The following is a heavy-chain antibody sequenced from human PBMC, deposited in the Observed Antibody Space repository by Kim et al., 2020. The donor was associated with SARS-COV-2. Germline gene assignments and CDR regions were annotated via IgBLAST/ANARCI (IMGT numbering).Heavy chain of an antibody. V-gene: IGHV6-1*01. CDR2: TYYRSKWYN. CDR1: GDSVSSNSAA. Sequence: SQTLSLTCAISGDSVSSNSAAWNWIRQSPSRGLEWLGRTYYRSKWYNDYAVSVKSRITINPDTSKNQFSLQLNSVTPEDTAVYYCARGSSSSWYDYYYMDVWGKGTTVTVSS. D-gene: IGHD6-13*01. CDR3: ARGSSSSWYDYYYMDV. J-gene: IGHJ6*03.